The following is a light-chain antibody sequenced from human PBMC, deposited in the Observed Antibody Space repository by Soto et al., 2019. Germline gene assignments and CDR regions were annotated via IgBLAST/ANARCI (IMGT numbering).Light chain of an antibody. Sequence: SALTQPASVSGSPGQSITISCTGTSSDVGSYNLVSWYQQHPGKAPKLMIYEGSKRPSGVSNRFSGSKSGNTASLTISGLQAEDVADYYCCSYAGSSTSHVVFGGGTKVTVL. CDR3: CSYAGSSTSHVV. V-gene: IGLV2-23*01. CDR1: SSDVGSYNL. J-gene: IGLJ2*01. CDR2: EGS.